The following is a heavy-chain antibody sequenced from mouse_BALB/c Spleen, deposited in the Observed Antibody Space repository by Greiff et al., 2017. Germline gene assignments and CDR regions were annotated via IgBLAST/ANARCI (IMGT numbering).Heavy chain of an antibody. CDR1: GFTFSSYG. CDR3: ARQGYGSSFDY. J-gene: IGHJ2*01. D-gene: IGHD1-1*01. V-gene: IGHV5-6*01. Sequence: EVHLVESGGDLVKPGGSLKLSCAASGFTFSSYGMSWVRQTPDKRLEWVATISSGGSYTYYPDSVKGRFTISRDNAKNTLYLQMSSLKSEDTAMYYCARQGYGSSFDYWGQGTTLTVSS. CDR2: ISSGGSYT.